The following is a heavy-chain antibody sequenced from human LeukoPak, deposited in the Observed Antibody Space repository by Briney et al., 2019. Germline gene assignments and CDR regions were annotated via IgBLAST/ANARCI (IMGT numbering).Heavy chain of an antibody. V-gene: IGHV4-4*07. D-gene: IGHD2-2*01. CDR2: IYTSGST. Sequence: SETLSLTCTASGGSISSYYWSWIRQPAGKGLEWIGRIYTSGSTNYNPSLKSRVTMSVDTSKNQFSLKLSSVTAADTAVYYCARDSPLRGCSSTSCYPSYYYGMDVWGQGTTVTVSS. J-gene: IGHJ6*02. CDR3: ARDSPLRGCSSTSCYPSYYYGMDV. CDR1: GGSISSYY.